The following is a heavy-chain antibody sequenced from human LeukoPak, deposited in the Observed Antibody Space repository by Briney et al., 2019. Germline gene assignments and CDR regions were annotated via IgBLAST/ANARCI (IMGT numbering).Heavy chain of an antibody. J-gene: IGHJ4*02. CDR2: IFSSGSA. Sequence: SETLSLTCTVSAGSISSYYWSWIRQPPGKGLEWIGYIFSSGSAAYNPSLRSRVTASIDTSKNQFSLKLSSVTAADTAVYYCARWYCSGGTCFHLDDWGQGTLVTVSS. V-gene: IGHV4-59*08. CDR3: ARWYCSGGTCFHLDD. D-gene: IGHD2-15*01. CDR1: AGSISSYY.